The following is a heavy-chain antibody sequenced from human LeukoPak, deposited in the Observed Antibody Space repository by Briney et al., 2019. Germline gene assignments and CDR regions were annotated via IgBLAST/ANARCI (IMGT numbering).Heavy chain of an antibody. J-gene: IGHJ4*02. CDR3: ATGDCGGDCYSSYFDY. D-gene: IGHD2-21*02. V-gene: IGHV3-30*04. Sequence: GGSLRLSCAASGFTFSSYAMHWVRQAPGKGLAWVAVISYDGRNKYYADSVKGRFTISRDNPKSMLYLQMNSLRDEDTAVYYCATGDCGGDCYSSYFDYWGQGTLVTVSS. CDR1: GFTFSSYA. CDR2: ISYDGRNK.